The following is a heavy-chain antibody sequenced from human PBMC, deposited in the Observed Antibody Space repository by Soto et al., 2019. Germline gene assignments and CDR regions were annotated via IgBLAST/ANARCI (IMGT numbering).Heavy chain of an antibody. CDR1: GGTFSSYT. Sequence: QVQLVQSGAEVKKPGSSVKVSCKASGGTFSSYTISWVRQAPGQGLEWMGRIIPILGIANYAQKFQGRVTITADKSTSTDYMGLSSLRSEDTAVYYCARGGNYGSGSYYYYYYGMDVWGQGTTVTVSS. CDR3: ARGGNYGSGSYYYYYYGMDV. D-gene: IGHD3-10*01. CDR2: IIPILGIA. V-gene: IGHV1-69*02. J-gene: IGHJ6*02.